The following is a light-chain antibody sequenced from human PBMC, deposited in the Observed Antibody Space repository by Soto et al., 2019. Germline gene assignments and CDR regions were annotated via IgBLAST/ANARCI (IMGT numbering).Light chain of an antibody. J-gene: IGLJ2*01. V-gene: IGLV2-8*01. CDR3: QSYDSSLSEGV. CDR1: SSDIGGYNY. CDR2: ANS. Sequence: QSVLTQPPSASGSPGQSVTISCTGGSSDIGGYNYVSWYQQRPGKVPRLIIYANSNRPSGVPDRFSGSKSGTSASLAITGLQAEDEADYYCQSYDSSLSEGVFGGGTKLTVL.